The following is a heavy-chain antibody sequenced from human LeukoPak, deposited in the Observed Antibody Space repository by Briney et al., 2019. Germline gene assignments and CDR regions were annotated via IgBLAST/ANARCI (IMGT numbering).Heavy chain of an antibody. V-gene: IGHV3-48*03. D-gene: IGHD2/OR15-2a*01. Sequence: GGPLRLSCAASGFTFSSYEMNWVRQAPGKGLEWVSYISSSGSTIYYADSVKGRFTISRDNAKNSLYLQMNSLRAEDTAVYYCARETFIQNFDYWGQGTLVTVSS. CDR2: ISSSGSTI. CDR1: GFTFSSYE. CDR3: ARETFIQNFDY. J-gene: IGHJ4*02.